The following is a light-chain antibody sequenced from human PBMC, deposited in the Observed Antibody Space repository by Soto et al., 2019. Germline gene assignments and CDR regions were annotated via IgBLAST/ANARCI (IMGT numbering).Light chain of an antibody. J-gene: IGKJ4*01. V-gene: IGKV3D-20*02. CDR3: QQRSTWPRT. Sequence: EIVLTQSPGTLSLSPGERATLSCRASQSVSSSYLAWYQQKPGQAPRLLIYGPSSRATGIPDRFSGSGSGTDFTLTISRLEPEDFAVYYCQQRSTWPRTFGGGTKVEIK. CDR1: QSVSSSY. CDR2: GPS.